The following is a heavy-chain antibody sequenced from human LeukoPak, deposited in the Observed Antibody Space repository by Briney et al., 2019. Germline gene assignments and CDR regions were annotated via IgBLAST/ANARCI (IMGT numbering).Heavy chain of an antibody. CDR1: GYTLTELS. Sequence: PEASVKVSCKVSGYTLTELSMHWVRQAPGKGLEWMGGFDPEDGETIYAQEFQGRVTMTEDTSTDTAYMELSSLRSEDTAVYYCATISEVATPPYYYYYGMDVWGQGTTVTVSS. D-gene: IGHD5-12*01. CDR3: ATISEVATPPYYYYYGMDV. J-gene: IGHJ6*02. V-gene: IGHV1-24*01. CDR2: FDPEDGET.